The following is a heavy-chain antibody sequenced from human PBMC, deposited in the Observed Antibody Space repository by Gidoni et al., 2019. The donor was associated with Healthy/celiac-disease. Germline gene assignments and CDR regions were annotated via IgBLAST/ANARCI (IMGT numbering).Heavy chain of an antibody. Sequence: QVQLQQWGAGLLKPSETLSLTCAVYGGSFSGYYWRWIRKPPGKGLEWIGEINHSGSTNYNPSLKSRVTISVDTSKNQFSLKLSSVTAADTAVYYCARGRGRFGYWGQGTLVTVSS. D-gene: IGHD3-10*01. CDR3: ARGRGRFGY. CDR2: INHSGST. V-gene: IGHV4-34*01. J-gene: IGHJ4*02. CDR1: GGSFSGYY.